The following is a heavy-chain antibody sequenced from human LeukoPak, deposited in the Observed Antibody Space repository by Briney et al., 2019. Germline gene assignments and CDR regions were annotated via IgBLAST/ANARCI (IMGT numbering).Heavy chain of an antibody. D-gene: IGHD4-17*01. Sequence: PSETLSLTCAVYGRSFSGYYWTWIRQPPGKGLEWIGEINHSGGTDHNPSLKSRVTMSVDTSKNQFSLKLSSVTAADTAVYYCARGGDYATFFDYWGQGTLVTVSS. CDR2: INHSGGT. J-gene: IGHJ4*02. CDR1: GRSFSGYY. V-gene: IGHV4-34*01. CDR3: ARGGDYATFFDY.